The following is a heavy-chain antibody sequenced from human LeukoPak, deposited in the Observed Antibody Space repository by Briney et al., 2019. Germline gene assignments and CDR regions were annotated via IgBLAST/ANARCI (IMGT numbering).Heavy chain of an antibody. Sequence: SETLSLTCTVSGGSISSYYWSWIRQPPGKGLEWIGYIYYSGSTNYNPSPKSRVTISVDTSKNQFSLKLSSVTAADTAVYYCARSPEYSSSSVEFDYWGQGTLATVSS. V-gene: IGHV4-59*01. CDR1: GGSISSYY. J-gene: IGHJ4*02. CDR3: ARSPEYSSSSVEFDY. CDR2: IYYSGST. D-gene: IGHD6-6*01.